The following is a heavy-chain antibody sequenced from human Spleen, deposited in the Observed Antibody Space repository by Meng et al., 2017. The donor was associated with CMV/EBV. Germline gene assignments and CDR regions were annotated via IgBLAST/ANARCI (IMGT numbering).Heavy chain of an antibody. CDR3: ARGGDYYYGFKGLDY. V-gene: IGHV4-34*01. J-gene: IGHJ4*02. CDR1: GGSFGGYY. D-gene: IGHD3-10*01. Sequence: QVQLPQVGAGLLNPSETLSLTCAVYGGSFGGYYWSWIRQPPGKGLEWIGEINHSGSTNYNPSLKSRVTISVDTSKNQFSLKLSSVTAADTAVYYCARGGDYYYGFKGLDYWGQGTLVTVSS. CDR2: INHSGST.